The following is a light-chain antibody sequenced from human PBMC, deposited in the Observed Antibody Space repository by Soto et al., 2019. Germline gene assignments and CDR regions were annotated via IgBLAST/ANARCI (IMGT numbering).Light chain of an antibody. Sequence: QSARTQPASVSGSPGQSITISCTGTSSDVGNYNYVSWYQQHPGKAPQLMIFQVSNRASGVSNRFSGSKSGDTASLTISGLQAEDEADYYCSSYTTSSTLYVFGTGTKATVL. CDR2: QVS. CDR3: SSYTTSSTLYV. V-gene: IGLV2-14*01. CDR1: SSDVGNYNY. J-gene: IGLJ1*01.